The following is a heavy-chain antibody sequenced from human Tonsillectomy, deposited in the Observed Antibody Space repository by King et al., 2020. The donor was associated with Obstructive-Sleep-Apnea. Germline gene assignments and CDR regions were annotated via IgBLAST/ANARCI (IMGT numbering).Heavy chain of an antibody. D-gene: IGHD1/OR15-1a*01. CDR1: GGSFSDYY. CDR3: AAKQNYYYGMDV. V-gene: IGHV4-34*01. J-gene: IGHJ6*02. Sequence: VQLQQWGAGLLKPSETLSLTCAVYGGSFSDYYWSWIRQPPGKGLEWIGESNHSGSTIYNPSLKSRVTISGDTSKNQFSLNLTSVTAADTAVYYCAAKQNYYYGMDVWGQGTTVTVSS. CDR2: SNHSGST.